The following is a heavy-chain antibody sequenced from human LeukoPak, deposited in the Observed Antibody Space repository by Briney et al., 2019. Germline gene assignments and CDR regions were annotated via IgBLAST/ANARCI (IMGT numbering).Heavy chain of an antibody. D-gene: IGHD3-10*01. J-gene: IGHJ3*02. CDR3: ARDIFGLGESYWGAFDI. V-gene: IGHV1-8*03. CDR1: GYTFTSYD. Sequence: GASVKVSCKASGYTFTSYDINWVRQATGQGLEWMGWMNPNSGNTGYAQKFQGRVTITADKSTSTAYMELSSLRSEDTAVYYCARDIFGLGESYWGAFDIWGQGTMVTVSS. CDR2: MNPNSGNT.